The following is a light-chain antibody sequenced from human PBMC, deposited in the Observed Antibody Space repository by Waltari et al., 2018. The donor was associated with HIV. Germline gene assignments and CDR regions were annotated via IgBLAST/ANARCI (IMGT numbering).Light chain of an antibody. CDR1: QSVGSW. V-gene: IGKV1-5*03. CDR3: QQYNTDPS. J-gene: IGKJ5*01. CDR2: KAS. Sequence: DIDMTQYPSTLSAFLGDRVNITCRASQSVGSWLAWYQHKTGKAPKLLIHKASVLESGVSSRFSGSGSETEFTLIIDSLEPDDFATYYCQQYNTDPSFGQGTRLEMK.